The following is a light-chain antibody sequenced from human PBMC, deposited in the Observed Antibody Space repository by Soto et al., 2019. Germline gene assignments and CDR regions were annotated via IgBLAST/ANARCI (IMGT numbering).Light chain of an antibody. CDR2: LNSDGSH. CDR3: QTWGTGIRV. J-gene: IGLJ1*01. V-gene: IGLV4-69*01. Sequence: QSVLTQSPSASASLGASVKLTCTLSSGHSSYAIAWHQQQPEKGPRYLMKLNSDGSHSKGDGIPDRLSGSSSGAERYLTISRLQSGDEADYYCQTWGTGIRVFGTGTKVTVL. CDR1: SGHSSYA.